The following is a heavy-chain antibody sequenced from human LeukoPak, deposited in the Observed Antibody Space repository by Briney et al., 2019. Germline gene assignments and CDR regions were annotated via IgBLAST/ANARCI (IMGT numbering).Heavy chain of an antibody. V-gene: IGHV3-30*02. J-gene: IGHJ6*03. D-gene: IGHD2-8*01. CDR2: IRYDGSNK. CDR1: GFTFSSYA. Sequence: GGSLRLSCAASGFTFSSYAMHRVRQAPGKGLEWVSFIRYDGSNKFYADSVKGRFTISRDTSKNTLYLQMNSLRTEDSAMYYCAKAGYCATAGCPDYYYMDVWGRGTTVTVSS. CDR3: AKAGYCATAGCPDYYYMDV.